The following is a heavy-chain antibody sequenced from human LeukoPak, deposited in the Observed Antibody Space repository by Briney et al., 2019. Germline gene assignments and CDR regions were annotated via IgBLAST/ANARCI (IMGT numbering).Heavy chain of an antibody. V-gene: IGHV3-30*18. D-gene: IGHD3-16*01. CDR3: AKDTPLMFDY. Sequence: GRSLRLSCAASGFTFSSYGMHWVRQAPGKGLEWVAVISYDGSNKYYADSVKGRFTISRDNSKNTLYLQMNSLRAEDTAVYYCAKDTPLMFDYWGQGTLVTVSS. CDR2: ISYDGSNK. J-gene: IGHJ4*02. CDR1: GFTFSSYG.